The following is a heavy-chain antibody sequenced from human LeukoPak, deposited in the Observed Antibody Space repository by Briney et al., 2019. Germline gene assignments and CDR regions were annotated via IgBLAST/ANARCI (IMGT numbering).Heavy chain of an antibody. D-gene: IGHD3-16*01. CDR1: GFTFSSYW. CDR3: ARELRTFDS. Sequence: GGSLRLSCAASGFTFSSYWMTWVRKAPGKGLEWVANIKHNGDELNYVDSVEDRFTISRDNAKNSLYLHMTSLRAEDTAVYYCARELRTFDSWGQGTLVTVSS. V-gene: IGHV3-7*01. CDR2: IKHNGDEL. J-gene: IGHJ4*02.